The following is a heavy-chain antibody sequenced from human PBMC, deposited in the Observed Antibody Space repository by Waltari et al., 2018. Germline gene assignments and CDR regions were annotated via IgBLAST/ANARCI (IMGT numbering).Heavy chain of an antibody. V-gene: IGHV1-24*01. CDR1: GYTLTALS. J-gene: IGHJ4*02. CDR3: ATYSGGAYYDCWSGQTPLDY. CDR2: CEPEDGET. D-gene: IGHD3-3*01. Sequence: QVQLVQSGAEVKKPGASVKVSCKVSGYTLTALSMHWVRQAPGKGPGWRGGCEPEDGETIYAQKFQGRVTMTEDTSTDTAYMELSSLRSEDTAVYYCATYSGGAYYDCWSGQTPLDYWGQGTLVTVSS.